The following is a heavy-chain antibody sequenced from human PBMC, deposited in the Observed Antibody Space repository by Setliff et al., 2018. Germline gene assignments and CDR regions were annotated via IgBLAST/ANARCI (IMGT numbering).Heavy chain of an antibody. J-gene: IGHJ4*02. V-gene: IGHV1-3*01. Sequence: ASVKVSCKAAGYPFTSYAMHWVRQAPGQRLEWMGWINAGNGNTKYSQKFQGRVTITRDTSASTAYMELSSLRSEDTAVYSCARLNSGWYAKIDCWGQGTLVTVS. CDR2: INAGNGNT. D-gene: IGHD6-19*01. CDR1: GYPFTSYA. CDR3: ARLNSGWYAKIDC.